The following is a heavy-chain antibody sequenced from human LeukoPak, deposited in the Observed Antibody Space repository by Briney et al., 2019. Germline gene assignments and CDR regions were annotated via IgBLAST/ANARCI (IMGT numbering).Heavy chain of an antibody. CDR3: ATGIAAAGTSLYLQH. CDR1: GFTFSDYY. V-gene: IGHV3-11*03. D-gene: IGHD6-13*01. J-gene: IGHJ1*01. CDR2: ISSSSSYT. Sequence: PGGSLRLSCAASGFTFSDYYMSWIRQAPGKGLEWVSYISSSSSYTNYADSVKGRFTISRDNAKNSLYLQMNSLRAEDTAVYYCATGIAAAGTSLYLQHWGQGTLVTVSS.